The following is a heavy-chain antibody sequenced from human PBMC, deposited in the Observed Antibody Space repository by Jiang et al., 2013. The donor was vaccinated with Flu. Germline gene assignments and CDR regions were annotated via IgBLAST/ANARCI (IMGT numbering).Heavy chain of an antibody. CDR2: INQGGST. Sequence: LKPSETLPLTCAVYGGSLSGYYWNWIRQAPGKGLEWIGEINQGGSTNYNPSLKSRVTISVDTAKNQFSLNLTSVTVADTAVYYCARGRGFCSSTFCYNYFDYWGQGALVTVSS. CDR1: GGSLSGYY. CDR3: ARGRGFCSSTFCYNYFDY. D-gene: IGHD2-2*02. J-gene: IGHJ4*02. V-gene: IGHV4-34*01.